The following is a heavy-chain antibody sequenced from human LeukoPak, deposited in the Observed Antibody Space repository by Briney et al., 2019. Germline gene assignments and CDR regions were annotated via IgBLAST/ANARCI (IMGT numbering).Heavy chain of an antibody. D-gene: IGHD4-17*01. Sequence: ASVKVSCKASGYTYISYGISWVRQAAGQGREWMGWISGYNGKTNYAQKFQGRVTMTTDTYTSTAYMELRSLRADDTAVYYCARDDLHGDLDCDYWGQGTPVTVSS. CDR1: GYTYISYG. CDR3: ARDDLHGDLDCDY. CDR2: ISGYNGKT. J-gene: IGHJ4*02. V-gene: IGHV1-18*04.